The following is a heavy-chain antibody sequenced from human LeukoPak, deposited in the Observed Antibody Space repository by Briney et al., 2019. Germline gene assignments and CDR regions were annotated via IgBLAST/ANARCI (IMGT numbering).Heavy chain of an antibody. CDR3: AGYSYGYCDY. D-gene: IGHD5-18*01. CDR2: INHSGST. V-gene: IGHV4-34*01. J-gene: IGHJ4*02. CDR1: GGSFSGYY. Sequence: SETLSLTCAVYGGSFSGYYWSWLRQPPGKGLEWVGEINHSGSTNYNPSLTSRVTISVDTSKNQFSLKLSSVTAADTAGYYCAGYSYGYCDYWGQGTLVTVSS.